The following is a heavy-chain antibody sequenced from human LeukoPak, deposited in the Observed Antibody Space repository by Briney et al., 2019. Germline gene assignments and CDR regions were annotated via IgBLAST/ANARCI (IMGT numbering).Heavy chain of an antibody. J-gene: IGHJ3*02. CDR2: ISYDGSNK. D-gene: IGHD6-6*01. V-gene: IGHV3-30*18. Sequence: GGSLRLSCAASGFTFRNYGMHWVRQAPGKGLEWVAVISYDGSNKYYADSVKGRFTISGDNSKNTLYLQMNSLRAEDTAVYYCAKAPFIRSSWEDAFDIWGQGTMVTVSS. CDR3: AKAPFIRSSWEDAFDI. CDR1: GFTFRNYG.